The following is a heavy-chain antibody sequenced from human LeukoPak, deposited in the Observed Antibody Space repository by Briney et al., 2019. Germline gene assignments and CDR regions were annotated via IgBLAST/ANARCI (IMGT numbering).Heavy chain of an antibody. J-gene: IGHJ4*02. CDR3: ATTGGPFGSGSLDY. CDR2: KSYDGSNK. Sequence: GGSLRLSCAASGFTFSSYAMSWVRQAPGKGLEWVAVKSYDGSNKYYADSVKGRFTISRDNSKNTLYLQMNSLRAEDTAVYYCATTGGPFGSGSLDYWGQGTLVTVSS. V-gene: IGHV3-30-3*01. D-gene: IGHD3-10*01. CDR1: GFTFSSYA.